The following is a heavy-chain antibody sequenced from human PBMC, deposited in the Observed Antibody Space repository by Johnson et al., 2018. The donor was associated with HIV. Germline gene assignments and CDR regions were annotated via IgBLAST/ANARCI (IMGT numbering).Heavy chain of an antibody. V-gene: IGHV3-74*02. J-gene: IGHJ3*02. CDR2: INSDGSST. CDR3: ANFRGTTRNPDAFDI. Sequence: EVQLVESGGGLVQPGGSLRLSCAASGFTFSSYWMHWVRQAPGKGLVWVSRINSDGSSTSYADSVKGRFTISRDNSKNTLYLQMNSLRAEDTAVYYCANFRGTTRNPDAFDIWGQGTMVTVSS. D-gene: IGHD1-1*01. CDR1: GFTFSSYW.